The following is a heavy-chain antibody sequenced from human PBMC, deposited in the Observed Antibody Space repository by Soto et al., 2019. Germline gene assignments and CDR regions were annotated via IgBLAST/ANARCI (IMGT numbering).Heavy chain of an antibody. CDR3: TRVIDGRSGLFDY. V-gene: IGHV3-74*01. Sequence: EVQLVEARGDLVQPGGSLRLSCVASGFTPSGYWMHWVRQVPGKGLVWVSRISGDGRTTNYADSVKGRFTISRDNAKNTLYLQMDSLRAEDTALYYCTRVIDGRSGLFDYWGQGNLVTVSS. D-gene: IGHD1-26*01. CDR1: GFTPSGYW. J-gene: IGHJ4*02. CDR2: ISGDGRTT.